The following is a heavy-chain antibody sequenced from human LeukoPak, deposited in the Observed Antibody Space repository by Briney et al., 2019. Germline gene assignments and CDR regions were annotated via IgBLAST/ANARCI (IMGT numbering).Heavy chain of an antibody. CDR3: AKDVYGDYGGLDY. CDR2: IRGSDGST. CDR1: GFPFSTYA. Sequence: HSGGSLRLSCAASGFPFSTYAMSWVRQAPGKGLGWVSSIRGSDGSTYYADSVKGRFAISRDNSKNTLYLQMNSLRAEDTAVYYCAKDVYGDYGGLDYWGQGTLVTVSS. V-gene: IGHV3-23*01. J-gene: IGHJ4*02. D-gene: IGHD4-17*01.